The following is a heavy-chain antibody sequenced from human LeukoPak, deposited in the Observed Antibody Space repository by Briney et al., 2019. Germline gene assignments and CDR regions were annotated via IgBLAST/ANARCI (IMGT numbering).Heavy chain of an antibody. J-gene: IGHJ4*02. CDR1: GGSISTYY. D-gene: IGHD6-19*01. CDR3: ARQWLVSPLFDY. CDR2: VYYSGNT. Sequence: PSETLSLTCTVSGGSISTYYWSWIRQPPGKGLEWIGYVYYSGNTDYNPSLKSRVTISVDTSKNQFSLRLRSVTDADTAVYYCARQWLVSPLFDYWGQGTLVTVSS. V-gene: IGHV4-59*08.